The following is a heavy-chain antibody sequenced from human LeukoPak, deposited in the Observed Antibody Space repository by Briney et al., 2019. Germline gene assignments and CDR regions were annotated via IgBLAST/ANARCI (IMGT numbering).Heavy chain of an antibody. D-gene: IGHD3-22*01. Sequence: GGSLRLSCAASGFTFSSYAMSWVRQAPGKGLEWVSAISGSGGSTYYADSVKGRFTISRDNSKNTLYLQMNSLRAEDTAVYYCAKERITMIVVVITTGELDYWGQGTLVTVSS. CDR3: AKERITMIVVVITTGELDY. V-gene: IGHV3-23*01. J-gene: IGHJ4*02. CDR2: ISGSGGST. CDR1: GFTFSSYA.